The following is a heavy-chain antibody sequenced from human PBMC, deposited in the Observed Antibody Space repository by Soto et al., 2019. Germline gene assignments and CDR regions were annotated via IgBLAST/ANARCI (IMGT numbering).Heavy chain of an antibody. D-gene: IGHD4-17*01. CDR2: INPSGGAT. CDR1: GYTFANFY. J-gene: IGHJ5*02. Sequence: QVQLVQSGAEVKKSGAAVKLSGKASGYTFANFYIHWMRQAPGQGPECVGMINPSGGATNYAERFRGRVSMTRDMSTNTVFMELSGLRSDDTAVFYCARSRQEASFITRYGWFDPWGQGTLVTVSS. CDR3: ARSRQEASFITRYGWFDP. V-gene: IGHV1-46*01.